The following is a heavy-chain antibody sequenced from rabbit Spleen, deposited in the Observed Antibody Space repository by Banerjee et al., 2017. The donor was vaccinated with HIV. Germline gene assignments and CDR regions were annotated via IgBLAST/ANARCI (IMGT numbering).Heavy chain of an antibody. CDR3: AREHKQTGYAGFGYAFGPYGMDL. J-gene: IGHJ6*01. CDR2: IYPDYGST. CDR1: GFSLTSSDY. V-gene: IGHV1S40*01. D-gene: IGHD6-1*01. Sequence: QSLEESGGDLVKPGASLTLTCTASGFSLTSSDYMCWVRQAQGKGLEWIAYIYPDYGSTDYASWVNGRFTISLDNAQNTVFLQMTSVTAADTATYFCAREHKQTGYAGFGYAFGPYGMDLWGQGTLVTVS.